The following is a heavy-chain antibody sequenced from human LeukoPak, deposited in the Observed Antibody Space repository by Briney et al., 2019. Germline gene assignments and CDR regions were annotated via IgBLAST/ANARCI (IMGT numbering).Heavy chain of an antibody. CDR1: GYTFTSYY. CDR3: ARERFTGSSWQLYYFDY. Sequence: ASVKVSCKASGYTFTSYYIHWVRQAPGQGLEWMRIINLSGGSTSYAQRFQGRVTLTRDTSTSTVYMELSSLRSEDTAVYYCARERFTGSSWQLYYFDYWGQGTLVTVSS. J-gene: IGHJ4*02. D-gene: IGHD6-13*01. V-gene: IGHV1-46*01. CDR2: INLSGGST.